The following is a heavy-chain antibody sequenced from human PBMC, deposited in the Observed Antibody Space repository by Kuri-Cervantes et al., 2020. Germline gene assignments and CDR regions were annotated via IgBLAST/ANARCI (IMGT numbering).Heavy chain of an antibody. CDR2: IYHGGSS. Sequence: SETLSLTCAVYGGSFSTYYWTWIRQPPGKGLEWIGSIYHGGSSYYNPSLKSRVTISVDTSKNQFSLKMTSVTAADTAMYYCARPRNSRDHWFDPWGQGTLVTVSS. CDR3: ARPRNSRDHWFDP. D-gene: IGHD2-21*01. V-gene: IGHV4-34*01. J-gene: IGHJ5*02. CDR1: GGSFSTYY.